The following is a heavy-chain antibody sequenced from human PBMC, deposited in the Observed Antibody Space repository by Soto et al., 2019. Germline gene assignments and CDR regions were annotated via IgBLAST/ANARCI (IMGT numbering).Heavy chain of an antibody. D-gene: IGHD3-3*01. CDR2: IYSSGST. V-gene: IGHV4-4*07. CDR3: ARHYYDFWSGQSGYYFDY. Sequence: SETLSLTCTVSGGSISSDYWSWIRQPAGEGLEWIGRIYSSGSTNYNPSLQSRVTMSVDTSKNQFSLKLSSVTAADTAVYYCARHYYDFWSGQSGYYFDYWGQGTLVTVSS. J-gene: IGHJ4*02. CDR1: GGSISSDY.